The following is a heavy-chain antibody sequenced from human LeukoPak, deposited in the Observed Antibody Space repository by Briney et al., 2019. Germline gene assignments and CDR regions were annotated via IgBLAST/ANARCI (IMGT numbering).Heavy chain of an antibody. CDR3: AGCYYGSGTHYYYYGMDV. J-gene: IGHJ6*02. D-gene: IGHD3-10*01. CDR2: IIPILGIA. CDR1: GYTFTSYY. V-gene: IGHV1-69*02. Sequence: ASVKVSCKASGYTFTSYYMHWVRQAPGQGLEWMGRIIPILGIANYAQKFQGRVTITADKSTSTAYMELSSLRSEDTAVYYCAGCYYGSGTHYYYYGMDVWGQGTTVTVSS.